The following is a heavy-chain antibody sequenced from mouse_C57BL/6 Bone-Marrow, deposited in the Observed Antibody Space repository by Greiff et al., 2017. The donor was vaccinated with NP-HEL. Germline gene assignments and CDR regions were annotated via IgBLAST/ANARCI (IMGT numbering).Heavy chain of an antibody. V-gene: IGHV14-3*01. D-gene: IGHD1-1*01. CDR3: ARGTTVVAGWDY. Sequence: EVMLVESVAELVRPGASVKLSCTASGFNIKNTYMHWVKQRPEQGLEWIGRIDPANGNAKYAPKFQGKATITADTSSNTAYLQLSSLTSEDTAIYYCARGTTVVAGWDYWGQGTTLTVSS. CDR2: IDPANGNA. J-gene: IGHJ2*01. CDR1: GFNIKNTY.